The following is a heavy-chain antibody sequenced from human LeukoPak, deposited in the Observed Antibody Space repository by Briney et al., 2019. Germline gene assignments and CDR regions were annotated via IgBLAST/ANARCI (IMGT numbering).Heavy chain of an antibody. CDR1: GFTFSSYS. V-gene: IGHV3-21*01. CDR3: AKESITVVRGVMVY. Sequence: PGGSLRLSCAASGFTFSSYSINWVRQAPGKGLEWVSSISSSSSYIYYADSLKGRFTISRDNAKNSLYLQMNSLRAGDTAVYYCAKESITVVRGVMVYWGQGTLVTVSS. D-gene: IGHD3-10*01. J-gene: IGHJ4*02. CDR2: ISSSSSYI.